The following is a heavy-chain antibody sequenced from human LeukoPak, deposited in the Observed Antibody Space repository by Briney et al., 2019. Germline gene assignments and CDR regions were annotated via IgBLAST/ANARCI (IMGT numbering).Heavy chain of an antibody. V-gene: IGHV3-7*01. CDR2: IKPDGSEK. CDR3: ARDSGWKFDP. D-gene: IGHD3-10*01. CDR1: GFTFSSNW. Sequence: PGGSLRLSCAASGFTFSSNWMTWVRQAPGKGLEWVANIKPDGSEKYYVDSVKGRFTISRDNAKNSLFVQMNSLRVEDTAVYYCARDSGWKFDPWGQGTLVTVSS. J-gene: IGHJ5*02.